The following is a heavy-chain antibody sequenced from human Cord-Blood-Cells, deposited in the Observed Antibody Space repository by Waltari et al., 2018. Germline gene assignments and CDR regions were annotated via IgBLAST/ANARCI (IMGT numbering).Heavy chain of an antibody. CDR1: RLSLSNARMG. Sequence: QVTLKESRPVLVKPTATLTLTCTVSRLSLSNARMGVSWILQPPGKALAWLAHIFSTDEKSYSTSLKSRLTISKDTSKSQVVRTMTNMDPVDTATYYCARIRYNGNYYDYYYYMDVWGKGTTVTVSS. V-gene: IGHV2-26*01. J-gene: IGHJ6*03. CDR3: ARIRYNGNYYDYYYYMDV. D-gene: IGHD1-7*01. CDR2: IFSTDEK.